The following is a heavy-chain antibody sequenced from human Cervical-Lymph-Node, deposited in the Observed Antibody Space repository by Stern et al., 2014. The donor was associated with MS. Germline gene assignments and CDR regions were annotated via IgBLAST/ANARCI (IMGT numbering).Heavy chain of an antibody. CDR1: RFSISDYA. J-gene: IGHJ6*02. CDR2: ISYDGSSK. Sequence: VQLVESGGDVVQPGRSLRLSCAASRFSISDYAMHWVRQAPGKGLEWVASISYDGSSKRYADSVKGRFTLPRDNLKNTVYVQMNSLRAEDTAVYYCTREDCSGGSCRGMDVWGQGTTVTVSS. V-gene: IGHV3-30-3*01. CDR3: TREDCSGGSCRGMDV. D-gene: IGHD2-15*01.